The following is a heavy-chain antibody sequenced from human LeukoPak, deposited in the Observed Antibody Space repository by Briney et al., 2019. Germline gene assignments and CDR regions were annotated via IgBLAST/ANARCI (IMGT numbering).Heavy chain of an antibody. J-gene: IGHJ6*03. V-gene: IGHV4-39*01. CDR2: IYYSGST. D-gene: IGHD6-6*01. CDR3: ARQSIAARGYYYYMDV. CDR1: GGSISSNNYY. Sequence: SETLSLTCTVSGGSISSNNYYWGWIRQPPGKGLEWIGSIYYSGSTYYNPSLRSRVTISVDTSKNHFSLRLSSVTAADTAVYYCARQSIAARGYYYYMDVWAKGPRSPSP.